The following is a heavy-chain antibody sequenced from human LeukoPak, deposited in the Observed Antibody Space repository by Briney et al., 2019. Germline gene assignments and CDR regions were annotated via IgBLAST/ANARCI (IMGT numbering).Heavy chain of an antibody. CDR3: AKPALRYFDGPLGMDV. CDR1: GFTFSSYA. J-gene: IGHJ6*02. Sequence: GGSLRLSCAAPGFTFSSYATSWVRQTPGQGLEWVSAISGSGGSTYYADSVKGRFTISRDNSKNTLYLQMNSLRAEDTAVYFCAKPALRYFDGPLGMDVWGQGTTVTVSS. D-gene: IGHD3-9*01. V-gene: IGHV3-23*01. CDR2: ISGSGGST.